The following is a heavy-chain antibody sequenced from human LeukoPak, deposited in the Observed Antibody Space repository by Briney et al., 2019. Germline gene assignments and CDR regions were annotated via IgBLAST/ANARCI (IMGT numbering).Heavy chain of an antibody. J-gene: IGHJ4*02. CDR1: GLSSSNFG. D-gene: IGHD1-14*01. CDR3: ARDPSTNRFQYYDF. V-gene: IGHV3-21*01. CDR2: VTTIDPRI. Sequence: PGGPLRLSCSASGLSSSNFGFIWFRKAPGKGLGGAPSVTTIDPRIYYAASVRGRFTISRATAENSLFLQMNGLTAEDTGIYYCARDPSTNRFQYYDFWGQGALVTVSS.